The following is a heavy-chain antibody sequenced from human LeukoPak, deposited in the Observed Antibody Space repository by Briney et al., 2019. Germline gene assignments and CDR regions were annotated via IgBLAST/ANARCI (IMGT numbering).Heavy chain of an antibody. Sequence: GGSLRLSCVSSGTIVSTNYMHWVRQAPGKGLEWVAVISYDGTNKYYADSVKGRFTISRDNSKNTLYLQMNSLRAEDTAVYYCARDSSGTVGYWGQGTLVTVSS. CDR1: GTIVSTNY. J-gene: IGHJ4*02. V-gene: IGHV3-33*05. CDR2: ISYDGTNK. D-gene: IGHD3-22*01. CDR3: ARDSSGTVGY.